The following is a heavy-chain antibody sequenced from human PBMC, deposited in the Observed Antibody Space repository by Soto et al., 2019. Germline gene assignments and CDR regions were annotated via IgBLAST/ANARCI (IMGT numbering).Heavy chain of an antibody. D-gene: IGHD3-22*01. CDR2: ISYDGSNK. Sequence: GGSLRLSCAASGFTFSSYGMHWVRQAPGKGLEWVAVISYDGSNKYYADSVKGRFTISRDNSKNTLYLQMNSLRAEDTAVYYCAKDTHYDSSGYTSFAFDYWGQGTLVTVSS. J-gene: IGHJ4*02. CDR3: AKDTHYDSSGYTSFAFDY. V-gene: IGHV3-30*18. CDR1: GFTFSSYG.